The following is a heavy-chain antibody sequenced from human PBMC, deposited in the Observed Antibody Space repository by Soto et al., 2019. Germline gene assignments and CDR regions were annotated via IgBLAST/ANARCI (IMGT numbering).Heavy chain of an antibody. J-gene: IGHJ4*02. CDR3: ASWEYSSSSESAHY. V-gene: IGHV1-8*01. Sequence: ASLKVSCKASGYTFTSYDINWVLQATGQGLEWMGWMNPNSGNTGYAQKFQGRVTMTRNTSISTAYMELSSLRSEDTAVYYCASWEYSSSSESAHYWGQGXLVTVSS. D-gene: IGHD6-6*01. CDR1: GYTFTSYD. CDR2: MNPNSGNT.